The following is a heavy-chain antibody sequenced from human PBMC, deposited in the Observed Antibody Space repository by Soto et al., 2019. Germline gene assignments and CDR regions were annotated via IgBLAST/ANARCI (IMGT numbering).Heavy chain of an antibody. Sequence: QVQLVESGGGVVQPGRSLRLSCAASGFTFSSYGMHWVRQAPGKGLEWVAVIWYDGSNKYYADSVKGRFTISRDNSKNTLYLQMNSLRAEDTAVYYCARASGCDGDYGGAFDIWGQGTMVTVSS. CDR2: IWYDGSNK. CDR1: GFTFSSYG. V-gene: IGHV3-33*01. D-gene: IGHD4-17*01. J-gene: IGHJ3*02. CDR3: ARASGCDGDYGGAFDI.